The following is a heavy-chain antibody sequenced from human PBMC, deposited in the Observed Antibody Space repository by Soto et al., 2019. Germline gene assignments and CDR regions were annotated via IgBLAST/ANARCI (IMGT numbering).Heavy chain of an antibody. D-gene: IGHD3-22*01. Sequence: SETLSLTCTVSGDFISGSDYYWSWIRQPQGRGLEGIGNIDYTGSSYYNPSFKSRVTLSVDPSGNQFSLRLSSVTAADTAVYYCVRDDRVTTRRADYYSGIDVWGRGTTVTVSS. CDR1: GDFISGSDYY. CDR3: VRDDRVTTRRADYYSGIDV. CDR2: IDYTGSS. J-gene: IGHJ6*02. V-gene: IGHV4-30-4*01.